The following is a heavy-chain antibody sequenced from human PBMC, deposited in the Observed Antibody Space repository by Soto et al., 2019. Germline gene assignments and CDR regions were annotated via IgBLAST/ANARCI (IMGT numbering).Heavy chain of an antibody. J-gene: IGHJ3*02. CDR1: GFTFSSYW. D-gene: IGHD5-18*01. CDR3: ARDWGTAMVEGADAFDI. CDR2: INSDGSST. Sequence: GGSLRLSCAASGFTFSSYWMHWVRQAPGKGLVWVSRINSDGSSTSYADSVKGRFTISRDNAKNTLYLQMNSLRAEDTAVYYCARDWGTAMVEGADAFDIWGQGTMVTVSS. V-gene: IGHV3-74*01.